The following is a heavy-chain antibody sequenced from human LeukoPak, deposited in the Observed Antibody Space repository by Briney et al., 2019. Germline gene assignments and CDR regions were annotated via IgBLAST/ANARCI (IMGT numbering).Heavy chain of an antibody. D-gene: IGHD1-26*01. J-gene: IGHJ1*01. Sequence: GSLRLSCAGSGFTFSNYWVHWVRQAPGKGLAWVSRINTDGSRTDYADFVKGRFTISRDDAKNTLYLQMNSLSAEDTAMYYCARSMSGSRELWRQGPLVTVSA. CDR2: INTDGSRT. V-gene: IGHV3-74*01. CDR3: ARSMSGSREL. CDR1: GFTFSNYW.